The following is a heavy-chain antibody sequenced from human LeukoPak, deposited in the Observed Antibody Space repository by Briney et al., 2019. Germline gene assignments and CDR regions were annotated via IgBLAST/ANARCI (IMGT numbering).Heavy chain of an antibody. V-gene: IGHV3-23*01. CDR1: GFTFSSYA. CDR3: AKDLEDYYYYGTDV. Sequence: PGGSLRLSCAASGFTFSSYAMSWVRQAPGKGLEWVSAISGSGGSTYYADSVKGRFTISRDNSKNTLYLQMNSLRAEDTAVYYCAKDLEDYYYYGTDVWGQGTTVTVSS. CDR2: ISGSGGST. J-gene: IGHJ6*02.